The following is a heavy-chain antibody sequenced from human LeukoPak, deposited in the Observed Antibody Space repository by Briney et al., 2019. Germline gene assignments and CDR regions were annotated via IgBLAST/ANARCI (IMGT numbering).Heavy chain of an antibody. V-gene: IGHV3-48*02. CDR2: ISSRSSNI. CDR3: AKIPGGYYYAMDV. CDR1: GFTFSSYS. J-gene: IGHJ6*02. Sequence: GGSLRLSCAASGFTFSSYSMNWVRQAPGKGLEWVSYISSRSSNIYYADSVKGRFTISRDNAKNSLYLQMNSLRDEDTAVYYCAKIPGGYYYAMDVWGQGTTVTVSS. D-gene: IGHD3-16*01.